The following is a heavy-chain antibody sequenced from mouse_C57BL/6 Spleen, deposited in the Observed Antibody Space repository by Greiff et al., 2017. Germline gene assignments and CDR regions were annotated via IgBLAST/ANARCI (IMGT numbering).Heavy chain of an antibody. D-gene: IGHD1-1*01. CDR2: IYPSDSET. V-gene: IGHV1-61*01. CDR3: AREATVVAPYYAMDY. J-gene: IGHJ4*01. CDR1: GYTFTSYW. Sequence: LQLQQPGAELVRPGSSVKLSCKASGYTFTSYWMDWVKQRPGQGLEWIGNIYPSDSETHYNQKFKDKATLTVDKSSSTAYMQLSSLTSEDSAVYYCAREATVVAPYYAMDYWGQGTSVTVSS.